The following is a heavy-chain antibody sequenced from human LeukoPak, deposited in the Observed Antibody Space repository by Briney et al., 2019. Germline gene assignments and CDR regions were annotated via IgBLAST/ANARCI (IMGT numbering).Heavy chain of an antibody. Sequence: PGGSLRLFCAASGFTFSSYSMNWVRQAPGKGLEWVSSISSSSSYIYYADSVKGRFTISRDNAKNSLYLQMNSLRAEDTAVYYCARDRGTAFDYWGQGTLVTVSS. CDR2: ISSSSSYI. J-gene: IGHJ4*02. CDR1: GFTFSSYS. CDR3: ARDRGTAFDY. V-gene: IGHV3-21*01. D-gene: IGHD3-10*01.